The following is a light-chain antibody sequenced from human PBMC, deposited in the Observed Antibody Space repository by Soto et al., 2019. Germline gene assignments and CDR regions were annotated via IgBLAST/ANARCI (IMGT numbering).Light chain of an antibody. Sequence: EIVMTQSPATLSVSPGETATLSCRASQSVAYNLAWYQQKPGQGPRLLIYGAYIRATGIPARFSGSGSGTEFTLTLSSLQSEDVAVYYCQQYKNWPPLTFGGGTKVEIK. J-gene: IGKJ4*01. V-gene: IGKV3-15*01. CDR3: QQYKNWPPLT. CDR2: GAY. CDR1: QSVAYN.